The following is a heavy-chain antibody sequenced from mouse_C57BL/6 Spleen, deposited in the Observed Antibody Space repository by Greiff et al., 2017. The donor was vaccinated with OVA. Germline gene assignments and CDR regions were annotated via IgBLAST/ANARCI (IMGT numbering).Heavy chain of an antibody. CDR3: ARDNGYDWNFDV. J-gene: IGHJ1*03. Sequence: EVNVVESEGGLVQPGSSMKLSCTASGFTFSDYYMAWVRQVPEKGLEWVANINYDGSSTYYLDSLKSRFIISRDNAKNILYLQMSSLKSEDTATYYCARDNGYDWNFDVWGTGTTVTVSS. D-gene: IGHD2-2*01. CDR2: INYDGSST. CDR1: GFTFSDYY. V-gene: IGHV5-16*01.